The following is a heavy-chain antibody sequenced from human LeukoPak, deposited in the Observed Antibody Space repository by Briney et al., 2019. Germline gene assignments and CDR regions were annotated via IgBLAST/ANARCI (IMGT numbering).Heavy chain of an antibody. CDR1: GFTFSTYA. J-gene: IGHJ4*02. D-gene: IGHD1-26*01. V-gene: IGHV3-23*01. Sequence: GGSLRLSCAASGFTFSTYAMSWVRQAPGKGLEWVSALSGSGGSTYYADSVKGRFTISRDISTNTLYLQMNSLRAEDTAVYYCAKGIESSGTYYTCFDYWGQGTLVTVSS. CDR3: AKGIESSGTYYTCFDY. CDR2: LSGSGGST.